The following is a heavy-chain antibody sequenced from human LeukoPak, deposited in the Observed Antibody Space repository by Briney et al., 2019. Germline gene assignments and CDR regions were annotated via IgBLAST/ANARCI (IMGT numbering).Heavy chain of an antibody. Sequence: GASVKVSCKTSGHTFTGYYLHWVRQAPGQGLEWMGWINPNTGVTMYAQDFQGRVTMTRDTSISTAYMELSRLRHDDTALYCCARDSGGTDAVFPRLDYYFDLWGRGTLVTVSS. D-gene: IGHD3/OR15-3a*01. V-gene: IGHV1-2*02. CDR1: GHTFTGYY. J-gene: IGHJ2*01. CDR3: ARDSGGTDAVFPRLDYYFDL. CDR2: INPNTGVT.